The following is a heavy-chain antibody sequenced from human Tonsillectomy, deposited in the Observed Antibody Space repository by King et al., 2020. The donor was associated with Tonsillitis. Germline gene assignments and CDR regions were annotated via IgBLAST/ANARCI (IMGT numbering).Heavy chain of an antibody. V-gene: IGHV3-48*01. Sequence: VQLVESGGGLVQPGGSLRLSCAASGFTFSSYNMNWVRQAPGKGLEWVSYISFGSVNIYYADSVKGRFTISRDNAKHSLYLQMNSLRAEDTAVYYCARDQQPNVMDVWGQGTTVTVSS. D-gene: IGHD5-18*01. CDR1: GFTFSSYN. J-gene: IGHJ6*02. CDR2: ISFGSVNI. CDR3: ARDQQPNVMDV.